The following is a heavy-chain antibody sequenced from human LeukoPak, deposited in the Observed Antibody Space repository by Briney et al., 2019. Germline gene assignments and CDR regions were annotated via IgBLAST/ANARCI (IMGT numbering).Heavy chain of an antibody. CDR3: TRAPPGMTMMTDY. CDR2: VSTNDGNT. V-gene: IGHV1-18*01. CDR1: GYTFTNYH. J-gene: IGHJ4*02. D-gene: IGHD3-22*01. Sequence: ASVKVSCKASGYTFTNYHIARVRQAPGQGLEWMGWVSTNDGNTVYAQRLQGRVTMTTDTSTSAAYMELRSLTSDDTAVYYCTRAPPGMTMMTDYWGQGTLVTVSS.